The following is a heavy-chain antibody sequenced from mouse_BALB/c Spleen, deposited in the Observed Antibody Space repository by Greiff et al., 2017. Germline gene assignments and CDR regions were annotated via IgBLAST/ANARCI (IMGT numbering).Heavy chain of an antibody. V-gene: IGHV2-2*02. Sequence: VQLKESGPGLVQPSQSLSITCTGSGFSLTSYGVHWVRQSPGKGLEWLGVIWSGGSTDYNAAFISRLSISTDNSKSQVFFKMNSLQANDTAIYYCARNRHGNYFFDDWGQGTTLTVAS. D-gene: IGHD2-1*01. CDR2: IWSGGST. CDR1: GFSLTSYG. CDR3: ARNRHGNYFFDD. J-gene: IGHJ2*01.